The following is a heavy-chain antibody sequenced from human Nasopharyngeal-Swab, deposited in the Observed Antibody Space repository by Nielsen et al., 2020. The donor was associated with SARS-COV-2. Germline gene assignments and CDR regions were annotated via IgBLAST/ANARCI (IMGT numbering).Heavy chain of an antibody. Sequence: SETLSLTCTVSGGSISSSRYYWGWIRQPPGQGLEWIGIINDSGSTYYNPSRKSRVTISVDTSKNQLTLKLSTGTAADTAVYYCARDDGYDLLDYWGQGTLVTVSS. CDR1: GGSISSSRYY. CDR2: INDSGST. D-gene: IGHD5-12*01. CDR3: ARDDGYDLLDY. J-gene: IGHJ4*02. V-gene: IGHV4-39*06.